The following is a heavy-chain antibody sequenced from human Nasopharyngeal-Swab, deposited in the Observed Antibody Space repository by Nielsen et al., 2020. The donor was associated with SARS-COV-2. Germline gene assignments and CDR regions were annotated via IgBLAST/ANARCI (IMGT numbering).Heavy chain of an antibody. CDR3: ARDYYYDSSVFDY. CDR1: GGSFRGYY. D-gene: IGHD3-22*01. J-gene: IGHJ4*02. V-gene: IGHV4-34*01. CDR2: INHSGST. Sequence: SETLSLTCAVYGGSFRGYYWSWIRQPPGKGLEWVGEINHSGSTNYNPSLKSRVTISVDTSKNQFSLKLSSVTAADTAVYYCARDYYYDSSVFDYWGQGTLVTVSS.